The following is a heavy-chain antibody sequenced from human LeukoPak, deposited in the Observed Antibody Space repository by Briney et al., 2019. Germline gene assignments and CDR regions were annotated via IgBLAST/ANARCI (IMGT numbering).Heavy chain of an antibody. CDR1: GYTFTSYG. J-gene: IGHJ6*02. Sequence: ASVKVSCKASGYTFTSYGISWVRQAPGQGLEWMGWISAYNGNTNYAQKLQGRVTMTTDTPTSTAYMELRSLRSDDTAVYYCARDEDDLLRYFERYGMDVWGQGTTVTVSS. CDR3: ARDEDDLLRYFERYGMDV. V-gene: IGHV1-18*01. CDR2: ISAYNGNT. D-gene: IGHD3-9*01.